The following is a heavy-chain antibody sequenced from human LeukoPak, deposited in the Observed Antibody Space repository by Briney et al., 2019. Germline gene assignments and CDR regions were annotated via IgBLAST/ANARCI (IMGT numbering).Heavy chain of an antibody. CDR1: GGTFSSYA. CDR3: ARANYDFWSGYPKNDFDY. D-gene: IGHD3-3*01. Sequence: ASVKVSSKASGGTFSSYAISWVRQAPGQGLEWMGRIIPIFGTANYAQKFQGRVTITTDESTSTAYMELSSLRSEDTAVYYCARANYDFWSGYPKNDFDYWGQGTLVTVSS. V-gene: IGHV1-69*05. CDR2: IIPIFGTA. J-gene: IGHJ4*02.